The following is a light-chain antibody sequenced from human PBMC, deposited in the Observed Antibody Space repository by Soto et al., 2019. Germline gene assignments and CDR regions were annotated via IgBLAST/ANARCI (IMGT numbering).Light chain of an antibody. V-gene: IGKV3-20*01. J-gene: IGKJ3*01. CDR1: QSVSSSY. CDR2: GAS. Sequence: VLIQLPGTLHLTTGGIATLSCRASQSVSSSYLAWYQQKPGQAPRLLIYGASSRATGIPDRFSGSGSGTDFTLTISRLEPEDFAVYYCHHYGSSPFGPGTKVD. CDR3: HHYGSSP.